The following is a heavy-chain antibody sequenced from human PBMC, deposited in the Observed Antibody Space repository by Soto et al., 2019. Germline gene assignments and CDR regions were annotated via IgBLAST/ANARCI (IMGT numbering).Heavy chain of an antibody. V-gene: IGHV1-69*01. CDR1: GGTFSSYA. CDR3: PRDLDVPWEGATTVWWFDP. Sequence: QVQRVQSGAEVKKPGSSVKVSCKASGGTFSSYAISWVRQAPGQGLEWMGGIIPIFGTANYAQKFQGRVTITADESTSTAYMELSSLRSEDTAVCYCPRDLDVPWEGATTVWWFDPWGQGTLVTVSS. CDR2: IIPIFGTA. D-gene: IGHD1-26*01. J-gene: IGHJ5*02.